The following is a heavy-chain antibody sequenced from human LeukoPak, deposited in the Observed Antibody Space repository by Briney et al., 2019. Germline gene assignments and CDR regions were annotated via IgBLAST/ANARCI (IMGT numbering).Heavy chain of an antibody. Sequence: SETLSLTCTVSGGSISSSSYYWGWIRQPPGKGLEWIGSIHHSGITYYNPSLKSRVTISVDTSKNQFSLRVDSVTAADTAVYYCARGRDYWGQGTLVTVSS. J-gene: IGHJ4*02. CDR2: IHHSGIT. CDR1: GGSISSSSYY. CDR3: ARGRDY. V-gene: IGHV4-39*07.